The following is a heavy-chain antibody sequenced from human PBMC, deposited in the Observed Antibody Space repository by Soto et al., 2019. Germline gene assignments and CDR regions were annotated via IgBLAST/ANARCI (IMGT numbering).Heavy chain of an antibody. D-gene: IGHD4-17*01. CDR2: IYHSGST. Sequence: KTSETLSLTCAVSGGSISSSNWWSWVRQPPGKGLEWIGDIYHSGSTNYNPSLKSRVTISVDKYKHQFSLKLSSVTAADTAVYYCARAMTTVPYFDYWGQGPLVTVSS. J-gene: IGHJ4*02. CDR1: GGSISSSNW. CDR3: ARAMTTVPYFDY. V-gene: IGHV4-4*02.